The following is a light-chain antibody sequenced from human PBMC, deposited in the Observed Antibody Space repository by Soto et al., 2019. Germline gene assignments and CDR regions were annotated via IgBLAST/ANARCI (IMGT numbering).Light chain of an antibody. CDR3: EAWDDSLKGSVV. Sequence: QSALTQPASVSGSPGQSITISCTGTSSDVGSYNLVSWYQQHPGKAPKLMIYEGSKRPSGVSNRFSGSKSGNTASLTISGLQAEDEADYYCEAWDDSLKGSVVFGGGTKVTVL. CDR2: EGS. CDR1: SSDVGSYNL. J-gene: IGLJ2*01. V-gene: IGLV2-23*01.